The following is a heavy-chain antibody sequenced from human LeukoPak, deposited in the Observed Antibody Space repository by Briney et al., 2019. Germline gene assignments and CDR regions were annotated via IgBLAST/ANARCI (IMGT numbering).Heavy chain of an antibody. Sequence: ETLSLTCTVSGGSFSSYYLSWIRQPAGKGLEWIGRIYTSGSTNYNSSLKSRVTMSVDTSKNQVSLKLSSVTAADTAVYYCATGDGYNSFDYWGPGTLVTVSS. V-gene: IGHV4-4*07. CDR2: IYTSGST. CDR3: ATGDGYNSFDY. D-gene: IGHD5-24*01. J-gene: IGHJ4*02. CDR1: GGSFSSYY.